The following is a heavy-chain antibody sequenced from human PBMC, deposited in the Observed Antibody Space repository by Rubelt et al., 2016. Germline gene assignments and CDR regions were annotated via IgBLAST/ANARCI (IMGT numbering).Heavy chain of an antibody. V-gene: IGHV3-33*08. CDR2: IWYDGSNT. D-gene: IGHD6-6*01. J-gene: IGHJ4*02. Sequence: VQLVESGGGVVQPGRSLRLSCADSGFTFSSYAMHWVRQAPGKGLEWVAVIWYDGSNTYYADSVKGRFTISRDNSKNTVYLQMNSLRAEDTAVYYCARVMAAWGQGTLVTVSS. CDR3: ARVMAA. CDR1: GFTFSSYA.